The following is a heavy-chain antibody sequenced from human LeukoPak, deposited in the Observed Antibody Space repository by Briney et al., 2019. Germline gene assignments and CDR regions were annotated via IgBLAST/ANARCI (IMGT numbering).Heavy chain of an antibody. CDR1: GYTFTSNY. J-gene: IGHJ5*02. CDR2: TNPSSGSP. Sequence: ASVKVSCKASGYTFTSNYMHWVRQAPGQGLEWMGMTNPSSGSPRYAKTVQGRVTMTRDTSTSTVYMEMSSLRSEDTAVYYCARDRGRTMLVDHWGQGTLVTVSS. V-gene: IGHV1-46*01. CDR3: ARDRGRTMLVDH. D-gene: IGHD1-7*01.